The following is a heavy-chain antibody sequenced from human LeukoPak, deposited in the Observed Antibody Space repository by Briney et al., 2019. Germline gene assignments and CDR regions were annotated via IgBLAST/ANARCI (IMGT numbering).Heavy chain of an antibody. V-gene: IGHV3-30*04. CDR2: ISYDGSNK. CDR3: ARDPAFDCSSTSCYSDAFDI. CDR1: GFTFSSYA. J-gene: IGHJ3*02. Sequence: GRSLRLSCAASGFTFSSYAMHWVRQAPAKGLEWVAVISYDGSNKYYADSVKGRFTISRDNSKNTLYLQMNSLRAEDTAVYYCARDPAFDCSSTSCYSDAFDIWGQGTMVTVSS. D-gene: IGHD2-2*01.